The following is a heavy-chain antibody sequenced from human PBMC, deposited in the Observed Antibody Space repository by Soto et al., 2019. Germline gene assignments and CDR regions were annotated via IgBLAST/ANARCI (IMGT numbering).Heavy chain of an antibody. CDR2: INAGNGNT. D-gene: IGHD2-8*01. CDR3: AGDVGCYYYYHYGMDV. V-gene: IGHV1-3*01. Sequence: ASVKVSCKASGYTFTSYAMHWVRQAPGQRLEWMGWINAGNGNTKYSQKFQGRVTFTRDTSASTAHMELSSLRSEDTAVYYCAGDVGCYYYYHYGMDVWGQGTTGTVSS. J-gene: IGHJ6*02. CDR1: GYTFTSYA.